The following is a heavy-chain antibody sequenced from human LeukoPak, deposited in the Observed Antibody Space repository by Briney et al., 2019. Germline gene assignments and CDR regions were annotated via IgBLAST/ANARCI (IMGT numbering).Heavy chain of an antibody. CDR2: MNPNSVNT. CDR3: ARAPMYSSSWYFRGGNWFDP. V-gene: IGHV1-8*01. Sequence: ASVKVSCTASGYTFTSYDINWGRQATGQGLEWMGWMNPNSVNTGYAPTFQGRVTITRTNSISTAYMEMSSMRSEDTALYYCARAPMYSSSWYFRGGNWFDPWGQGNLVTVSS. D-gene: IGHD6-13*01. CDR1: GYTFTSYD. J-gene: IGHJ5*02.